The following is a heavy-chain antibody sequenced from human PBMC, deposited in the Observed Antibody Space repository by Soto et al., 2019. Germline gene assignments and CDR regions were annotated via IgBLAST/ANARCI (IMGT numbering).Heavy chain of an antibody. V-gene: IGHV4-34*01. CDR1: GGSFSGYY. Sequence: ETLSLTCAVYGGSFSGYYWSWIRQPPGKGLEWIGEINHSGSTNYNPSLKSRVTISVDTSKNQFSLKVSSVTAADTAVYYCARGGQRGNSYGYYYYYDMDVWGQGTTVTVSS. D-gene: IGHD5-18*01. CDR2: INHSGST. CDR3: ARGGQRGNSYGYYYYYDMDV. J-gene: IGHJ6*02.